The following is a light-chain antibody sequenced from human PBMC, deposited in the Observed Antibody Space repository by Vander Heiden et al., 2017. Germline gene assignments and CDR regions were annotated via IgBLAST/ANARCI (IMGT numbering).Light chain of an antibody. CDR3: QQYNTYHT. Sequence: IQMTQSPSTLSASVGDRVPITCRASQDIGSRLAWYQQKPGKAPNLLIYQASTLGTGVPSRFSGSGSGTEFTLTISSLQPDDVATYYCQQYNTYHTFGQGTKLEIK. CDR2: QAS. V-gene: IGKV1-5*03. CDR1: QDIGSR. J-gene: IGKJ2*01.